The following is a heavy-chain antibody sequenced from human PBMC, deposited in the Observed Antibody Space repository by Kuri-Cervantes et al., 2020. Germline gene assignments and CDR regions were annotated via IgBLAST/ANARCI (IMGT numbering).Heavy chain of an antibody. Sequence: GESLKISCAASGFTFSSYSMTWVRQAPGKGLEWVSSISSSSSYIYYADSVKGRFTISRDNAKNSLYLQMNSLRAEDTAVYYCARESSMHSSGWYDLDALDIWGQGTMVTVSS. D-gene: IGHD6-19*01. V-gene: IGHV3-21*03. CDR3: ARESSMHSSGWYDLDALDI. CDR2: ISSSSSYI. CDR1: GFTFSSYS. J-gene: IGHJ3*02.